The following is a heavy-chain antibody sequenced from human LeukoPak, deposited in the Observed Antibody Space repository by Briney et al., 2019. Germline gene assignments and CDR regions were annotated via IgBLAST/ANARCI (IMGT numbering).Heavy chain of an antibody. CDR3: ATGVLLWFRELFY. D-gene: IGHD3-10*01. Sequence: ASVKVSCKVSGYTLTELSMHWVRQAPGKGLEWMGGFDPEDGETIYAQKFQGRVTMTEDTSADTAYMELSSLRSEDTAVYYCATGVLLWFRELFYWGQGTLVTVSS. CDR2: FDPEDGET. V-gene: IGHV1-24*01. CDR1: GYTLTELS. J-gene: IGHJ4*02.